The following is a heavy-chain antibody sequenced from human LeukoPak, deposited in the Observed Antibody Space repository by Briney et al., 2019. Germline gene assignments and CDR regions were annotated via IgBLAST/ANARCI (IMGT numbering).Heavy chain of an antibody. Sequence: PSGTLSLACAVSGGSLSSSNWWSWVRQPPGKGLEWIGEIYHSGSTNYNPSLKSRVTISVDKSKNQFSLKLSSVTAADTAVYYCARDTVPAALYYYYGMDVWGKGTTVTVSS. CDR2: IYHSGST. CDR1: GGSLSSSNW. CDR3: ARDTVPAALYYYYGMDV. V-gene: IGHV4-4*02. J-gene: IGHJ6*04. D-gene: IGHD2-2*01.